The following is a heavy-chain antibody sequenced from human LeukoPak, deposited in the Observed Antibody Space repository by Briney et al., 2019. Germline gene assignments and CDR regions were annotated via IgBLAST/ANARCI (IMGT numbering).Heavy chain of an antibody. CDR3: AREVRDCSSTSCYPSGFDP. D-gene: IGHD2-2*01. Sequence: SETLSLTCTVSGGSISSYYWSWIRQPPGKGLEWIGYIYYSGSTNYNPSLKSRVTISVDTSKNQFSLKLSSVTAADTAVYYCAREVRDCSSTSCYPSGFDPWGQGTLVTVSS. J-gene: IGHJ5*02. V-gene: IGHV4-59*01. CDR1: GGSISSYY. CDR2: IYYSGST.